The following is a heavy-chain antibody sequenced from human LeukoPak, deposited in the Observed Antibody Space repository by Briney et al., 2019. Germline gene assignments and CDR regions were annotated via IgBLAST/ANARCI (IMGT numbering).Heavy chain of an antibody. Sequence: SETLSLTCAVYGGSFSGYYWSWIRQPPGKGLEWIGEINHSGSTNYNPSLKSRVTISVDTSKNQFSLKLSSVTAADTAVYYCARGDYDSSGYYGFDYWGQGTLVTVSS. D-gene: IGHD3-22*01. V-gene: IGHV4-34*01. J-gene: IGHJ4*02. CDR1: GGSFSGYY. CDR2: INHSGST. CDR3: ARGDYDSSGYYGFDY.